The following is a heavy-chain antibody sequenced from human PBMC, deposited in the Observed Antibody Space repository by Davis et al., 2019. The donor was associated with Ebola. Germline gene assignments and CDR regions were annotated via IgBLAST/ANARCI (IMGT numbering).Heavy chain of an antibody. D-gene: IGHD3-9*01. CDR3: ATQPGYFDWLITKYYYYGMDV. J-gene: IGHJ6*02. CDR1: GFTFSDYY. Sequence: PGGSLRLSCAASGFTFSDYYMSWIRQAPGKGLEWVSYISSSGSTIYYADSVKGRFTISRDNAKNSLYLQMNSLRAEDTAVYYCATQPGYFDWLITKYYYYGMDVWGQGTTVTVSS. CDR2: ISSSGSTI. V-gene: IGHV3-11*01.